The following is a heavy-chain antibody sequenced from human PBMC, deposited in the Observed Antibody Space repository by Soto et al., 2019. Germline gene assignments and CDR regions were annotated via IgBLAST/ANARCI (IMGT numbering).Heavy chain of an antibody. CDR1: GDSVSSNSAA. Sequence: PSQTLSLTCAISGDSVSSNSAAWNWIRQSPSRGLEWLGRTYYRSKWYNDYAVSVKSRITINPDTSKNQFSLQLNSVTPEDTAVNYCARASPTDSSGFYYFDYWGQGTLVTVSS. J-gene: IGHJ4*02. CDR3: ARASPTDSSGFYYFDY. CDR2: TYYRSKWYN. D-gene: IGHD6-19*01. V-gene: IGHV6-1*01.